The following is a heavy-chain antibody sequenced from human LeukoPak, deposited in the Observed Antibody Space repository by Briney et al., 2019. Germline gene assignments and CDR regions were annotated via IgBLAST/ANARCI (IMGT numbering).Heavy chain of an antibody. D-gene: IGHD5-18*01. J-gene: IGHJ4*02. CDR1: GFTVSSNY. Sequence: PGGSLRLSCAASGFTVSSNYMSWVRQAPGKGLEWVSVIYSGGSTYYADSVKGRFTISRDNSKTTLYLQMNSLRAEDTAVYYCARETHTAMVLWGQGTLVTVSS. CDR3: ARETHTAMVL. CDR2: IYSGGST. V-gene: IGHV3-53*01.